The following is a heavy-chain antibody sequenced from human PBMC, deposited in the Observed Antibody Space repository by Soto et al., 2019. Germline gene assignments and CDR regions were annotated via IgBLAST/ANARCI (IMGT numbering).Heavy chain of an antibody. CDR1: GFTFSSYA. CDR2: ISGSGGSA. Sequence: GGSLRLSCAASGFTFSSYAMSWVRQAPGKGLEWVSAISGSGGSAYYADSVKGRFTISRDNSKNTLYLQMNSLRAEDTAVYYCAKDGRRMLWFGDRSPPPAEYFQHWGQGTLVTVSS. V-gene: IGHV3-23*01. CDR3: AKDGRRMLWFGDRSPPPAEYFQH. J-gene: IGHJ1*01. D-gene: IGHD3-10*01.